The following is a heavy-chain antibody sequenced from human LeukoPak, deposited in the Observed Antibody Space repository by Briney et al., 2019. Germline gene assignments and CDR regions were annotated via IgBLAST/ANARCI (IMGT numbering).Heavy chain of an antibody. CDR3: AKDSGIAVAVGYSWLDP. V-gene: IGHV3-30*02. CDR1: GFSFSRYG. J-gene: IGHJ5*02. Sequence: GGSLRLSCAASGFSFSRYGMHWVRQAPGKGLEXXTXXXXDGNDKYYGDSVKGRFTISRDNSKNTLYLQMNSLSTEDTAVYYCAKDSGIAVAVGYSWLDPWGQGTLVIVSS. D-gene: IGHD6-13*01. CDR2: XXXDGNDK.